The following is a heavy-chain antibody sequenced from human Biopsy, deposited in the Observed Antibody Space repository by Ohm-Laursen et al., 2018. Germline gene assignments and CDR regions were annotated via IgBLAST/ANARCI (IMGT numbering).Heavy chain of an antibody. V-gene: IGHV1-2*02. CDR3: TRGGYYYDSLAYYYWFDP. CDR2: INAKTGDT. Sequence: ASVKVSCKTSGFSFTGYYIHWVRQAPGQGLEWMGWINAKTGDTNYAQKFQGRVTMTRDTSISTAYVDLSSLRSDDTAVYYCTRGGYYYDSLAYYYWFDPWGQGTLVTVSS. D-gene: IGHD3-22*01. J-gene: IGHJ5*02. CDR1: GFSFTGYY.